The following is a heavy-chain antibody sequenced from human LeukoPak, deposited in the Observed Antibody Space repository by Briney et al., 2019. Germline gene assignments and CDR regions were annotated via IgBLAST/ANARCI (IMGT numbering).Heavy chain of an antibody. Sequence: PSETLSLTCTVSGGSISSSSYYWGWIRQPPGKGLEWIGSIYYSGSTYYNPSLKSRVTISVDTSKNQFSLKLSSVTAADTAVYYCARQTYYYDSSGLNVFDYWGQGTLVTVSS. D-gene: IGHD3-22*01. J-gene: IGHJ4*02. CDR1: GGSISSSSYY. V-gene: IGHV4-39*01. CDR2: IYYSGST. CDR3: ARQTYYYDSSGLNVFDY.